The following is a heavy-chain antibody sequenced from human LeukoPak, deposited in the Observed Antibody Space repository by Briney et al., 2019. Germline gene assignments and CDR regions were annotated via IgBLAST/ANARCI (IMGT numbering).Heavy chain of an antibody. D-gene: IGHD6-13*01. J-gene: IGHJ4*02. CDR3: AKDSSNWCFDY. CDR2: IYSGGST. CDR1: GFTVSSNY. Sequence: GGSLRLSCAASGFTVSSNYMSWVRQAPGKGLEWVSVIYSGGSTYYADSVKGRFTISRDNSKNTLYLQMNSLRAEDTAVYYCAKDSSNWCFDYWGQGTLVTVSS. V-gene: IGHV3-66*01.